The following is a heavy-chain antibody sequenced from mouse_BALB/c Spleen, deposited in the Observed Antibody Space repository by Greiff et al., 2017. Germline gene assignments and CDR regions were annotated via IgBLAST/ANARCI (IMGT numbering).Heavy chain of an antibody. CDR2: ISSGSSTI. V-gene: IGHV5-17*02. Sequence: MESGGGLVQPGGSRKLSCAASGFTFSSFGMHWVRQAPEKGLEWVAYISSGSSTIYYADTVKGRFTISRDNPKNTLFLQMTSLRSEDTAMYYCARSTVVAYYYAMDYWGQGTSVTVSS. J-gene: IGHJ4*01. CDR1: GFTFSSFG. CDR3: ARSTVVAYYYAMDY. D-gene: IGHD1-1*01.